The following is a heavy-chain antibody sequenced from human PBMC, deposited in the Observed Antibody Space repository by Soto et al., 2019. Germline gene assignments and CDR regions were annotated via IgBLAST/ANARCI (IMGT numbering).Heavy chain of an antibody. J-gene: IGHJ4*02. CDR1: GFTFSSYA. CDR3: AKDKGGYDFWSGYYTDY. D-gene: IGHD3-3*01. V-gene: IGHV3-23*01. Sequence: GGSLRLSCAASGFTFSSYAMSWVRQAPGKGLEWVSAISGSGGSTYYADSVKGRFTISRDNSKNTLYLQMNSLRAEDTAVYYCAKDKGGYDFWSGYYTDYWGQGTLVTVSS. CDR2: ISGSGGST.